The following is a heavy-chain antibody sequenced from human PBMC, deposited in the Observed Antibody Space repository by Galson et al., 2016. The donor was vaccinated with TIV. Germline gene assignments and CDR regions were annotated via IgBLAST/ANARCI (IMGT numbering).Heavy chain of an antibody. CDR3: ARAPGYGGNFGGTGETHSYYFHY. J-gene: IGHJ4*02. CDR1: GFTFSSFG. CDR2: IWYDGTNT. Sequence: SLRLSCAASGFTFSSFGMHWVRQAPGKGLEWVALIWYDGTNTYYADSVKGRFTISRDNSKNTLFVQMNSLRAEDTAVYYCARAPGYGGNFGGTGETHSYYFHYWGQGTLVTVSS. D-gene: IGHD4-23*01. V-gene: IGHV3-33*01.